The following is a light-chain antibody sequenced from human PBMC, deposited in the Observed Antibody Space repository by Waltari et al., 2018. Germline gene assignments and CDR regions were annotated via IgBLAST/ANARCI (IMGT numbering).Light chain of an antibody. CDR2: GAS. V-gene: IGKV3-20*01. CDR1: QSVSGDY. Sequence: EIVLTQSPGTLSLSPGERATLSCSASQSVSGDYLTWYQQKPGQAPRLLIYGASSRATGIPDRFSGSGSGTDFTLTISRLEPEDFAVYYCQQYGSSPQTFGQGTKLEIK. CDR3: QQYGSSPQT. J-gene: IGKJ2*01.